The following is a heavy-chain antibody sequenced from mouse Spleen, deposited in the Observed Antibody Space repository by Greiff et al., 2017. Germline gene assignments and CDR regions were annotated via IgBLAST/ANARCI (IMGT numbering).Heavy chain of an antibody. J-gene: IGHJ3*01. CDR1: GYSFTGYY. V-gene: IGHV1-42*01. D-gene: IGHD2-4*01. CDR3: ARSYYDYDPFAY. Sequence: EVQLQQSGPELVKPGASVKISCKASGYSFTGYYMNWVKQSPEKSLEWIGEINPSTGGTTYNQKFKAKATLTVDKSSSTAYMQLKSLTSEDSAVYYCARSYYDYDPFAYWGQGTLVTVSA. CDR2: INPSTGGT.